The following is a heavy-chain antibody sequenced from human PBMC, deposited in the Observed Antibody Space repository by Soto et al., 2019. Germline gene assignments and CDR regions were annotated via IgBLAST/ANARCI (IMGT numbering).Heavy chain of an antibody. V-gene: IGHV3-73*01. Sequence: EVQLVESGGGLVQPGGSLKLSCAASGFTFSGSAIHWVRQASGKGLEWVGRIRSKTNNYATAYAASVKGRFTISRDDSKNTAYLQMNSLKTEDTAVYYCSSWQRYCSGGSCNSLLYWGQGTLVSVSS. J-gene: IGHJ4*02. CDR2: IRSKTNNYAT. CDR1: GFTFSGSA. D-gene: IGHD2-15*01. CDR3: SSWQRYCSGGSCNSLLY.